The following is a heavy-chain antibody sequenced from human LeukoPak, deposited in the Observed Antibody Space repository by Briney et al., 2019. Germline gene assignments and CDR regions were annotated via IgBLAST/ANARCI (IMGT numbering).Heavy chain of an antibody. V-gene: IGHV4-30-4*01. CDR3: ARQERGYSYGLFGY. CDR2: IYYSGST. CDR1: GGSISSGDYY. Sequence: SETWSLSCTVSGGSISSGDYYWSWIRQPPGKGLEWIGYIYYSGSTYYNPSLKSRVTISVDTSKNQFSLKLSSVTAADTAVYYCARQERGYSYGLFGYWGQGTLVTVSS. J-gene: IGHJ4*02. D-gene: IGHD5-18*01.